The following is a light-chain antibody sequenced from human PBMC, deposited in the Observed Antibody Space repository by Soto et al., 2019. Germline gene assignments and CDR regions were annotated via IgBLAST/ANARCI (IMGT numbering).Light chain of an antibody. CDR3: QQSYNTTWT. CDR1: QSISSW. Sequence: DIQMTQSPSTLSASVGDRVTITCRASQSISSWLAWYQQKPGKAPKLLIYKASSLESGVPSRFSGSGSGTEFTLTISSLQPDDFATYYCQQSYNTTWTFGQGTKVEIK. J-gene: IGKJ1*01. V-gene: IGKV1-5*03. CDR2: KAS.